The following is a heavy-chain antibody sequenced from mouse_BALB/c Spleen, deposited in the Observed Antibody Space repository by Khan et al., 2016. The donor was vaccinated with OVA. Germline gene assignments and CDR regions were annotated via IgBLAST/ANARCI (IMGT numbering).Heavy chain of an antibody. V-gene: IGHV3-8*02. CDR3: ARATYRYAFAY. Sequence: EVQLQESGPSLVKPSQTLSLTCSVTGDSITSGYWSWIRKFPGNKLEYMGYMIYTGYTDYNPSLKSRLAITRHTSKYQYLQLLKSVTTEDTSTYYCARATYRYAFAYWGQGTLVTVSA. CDR2: MIYTGYT. CDR1: GDSITSGY. J-gene: IGHJ3*01. D-gene: IGHD2-14*01.